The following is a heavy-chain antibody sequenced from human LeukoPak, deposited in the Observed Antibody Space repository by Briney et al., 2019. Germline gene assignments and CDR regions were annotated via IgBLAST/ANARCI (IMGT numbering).Heavy chain of an antibody. J-gene: IGHJ6*02. CDR2: ISPVSSYT. Sequence: GGSLRLSCLASGFSFNSDTMNGVREAPGKGLEWVSTISPVSSYTWYAESVKGRFTISRDNPKNSLYLQMDSLRAEDTAVYYCVRDVSRRIGMDVWGQGTTVTVSS. CDR3: VRDVSRRIGMDV. V-gene: IGHV3-21*01. CDR1: GFSFNSDT. D-gene: IGHD2/OR15-2a*01.